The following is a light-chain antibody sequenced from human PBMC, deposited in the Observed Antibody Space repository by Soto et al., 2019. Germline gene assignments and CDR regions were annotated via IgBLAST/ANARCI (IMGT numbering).Light chain of an antibody. J-gene: IGLJ3*02. CDR1: NIGSKN. CDR2: RDS. CDR3: QVWDRSTRV. Sequence: SYELTQPLSVSVALGQTARITCGGNNIGSKNVHWYQQKPGQAPVLVIYRDSKRPSGTPERFSGSNSGNTATLTISGTQAMDEADYYCQVWDRSTRVFGGGTKLTVL. V-gene: IGLV3-9*01.